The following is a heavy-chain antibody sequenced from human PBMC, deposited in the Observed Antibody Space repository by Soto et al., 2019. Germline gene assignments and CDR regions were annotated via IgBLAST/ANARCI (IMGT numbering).Heavy chain of an antibody. J-gene: IGHJ3*02. CDR2: IQSKIDGGTT. D-gene: IGHD2-8*01. CDR3: TTGVLTNDAFDI. CDR1: VFPFSNAW. Sequence: PGWSLRLSCASSVFPFSNAWMSWVRQAPGKGLEWVGRIQSKIDGGTTHYVAPVKGRFTISRDDSRTTLYLQMNSLNTEDTAVYYCTTGVLTNDAFDIWGRGTMVTVSS. V-gene: IGHV3-15*01.